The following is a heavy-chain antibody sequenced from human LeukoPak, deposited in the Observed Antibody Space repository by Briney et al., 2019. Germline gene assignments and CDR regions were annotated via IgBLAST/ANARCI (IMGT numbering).Heavy chain of an antibody. D-gene: IGHD2-8*01. CDR2: IYYSGNT. V-gene: IGHV4-59*08. J-gene: IGHJ3*02. CDR1: GVSITSYY. CDR3: ACLSSNGRRAFDI. Sequence: PSETLSLTCTVSGVSITSYYWTWIRQPPGKGLEWVGYIYYSGNTNHNPYLKSRVTISVDTSKSQFSLKLSSVTAADTAVYYCACLSSNGRRAFDIWGQGTMVTVSS.